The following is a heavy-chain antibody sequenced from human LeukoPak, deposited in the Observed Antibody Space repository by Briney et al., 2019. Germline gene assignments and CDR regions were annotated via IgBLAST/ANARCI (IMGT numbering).Heavy chain of an antibody. D-gene: IGHD3-16*01. CDR1: GFTFDDYA. V-gene: IGHV3-9*01. J-gene: IGHJ4*02. Sequence: GGSLRLSCAASGFTFDDYAMHWVRQAPGEGLEWVSGISWNSGSIGYADSVKGRFTISRDNAKNSLYLQMNSLRAEDTALYYCATAGPWGGSYYFDYWGQGTLVTDSS. CDR3: ATAGPWGGSYYFDY. CDR2: ISWNSGSI.